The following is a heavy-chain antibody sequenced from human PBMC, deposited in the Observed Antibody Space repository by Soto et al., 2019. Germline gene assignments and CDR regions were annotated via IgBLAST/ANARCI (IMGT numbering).Heavy chain of an antibody. D-gene: IGHD1-20*01. CDR1: GGTFSSYA. CDR3: ATGVTGTTEYYYYGMDV. J-gene: IGHJ6*02. Sequence: SVKVSCKASGGTFSSYAISWVRQAPGQGLEWMGGIIPIFGTANYAQKFQGRVTITADESTSTAYMELSSLRSEDTAVYYCATGVTGTTEYYYYGMDVWGQGTMVTVSS. CDR2: IIPIFGTA. V-gene: IGHV1-69*13.